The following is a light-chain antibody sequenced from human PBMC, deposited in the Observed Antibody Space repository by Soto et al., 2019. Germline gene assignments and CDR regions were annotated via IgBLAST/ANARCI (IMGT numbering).Light chain of an antibody. CDR3: QQYGSSPWT. J-gene: IGKJ1*01. CDR2: DAS. V-gene: IGKV3-20*01. Sequence: EIVLTQSPATLSSSPGERATLSGRASQSVSTYLAWYQQKPGQPPRLLIYDASSRATGIPDRFSGSGSGTDFTLTISRLEPEDFAVYYCQQYGSSPWTFGQGTKVDI. CDR1: QSVSTY.